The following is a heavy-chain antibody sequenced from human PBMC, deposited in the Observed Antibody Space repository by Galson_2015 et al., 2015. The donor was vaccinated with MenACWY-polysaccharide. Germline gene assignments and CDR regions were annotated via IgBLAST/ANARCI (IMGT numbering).Heavy chain of an antibody. CDR2: IKSDGSST. J-gene: IGHJ4*02. CDR1: GFTFSTYC. D-gene: IGHD5-12*01. CDR3: ARGYSAYD. Sequence: LILSCAASGFTFSTYCMHWVRQAPGRGLVWVSRIKSDGSSTNYADSVKGRFTISSANAKNTLYLQMNSLRAEDTALYYCARGYSAYDWGLGTLVTVPA. V-gene: IGHV3-74*01.